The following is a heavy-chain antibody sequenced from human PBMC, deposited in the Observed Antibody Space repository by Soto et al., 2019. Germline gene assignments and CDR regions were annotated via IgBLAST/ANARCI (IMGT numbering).Heavy chain of an antibody. CDR1: GGSINTYY. Sequence: PSETLSLTCTVSGGSINTYYWSWIRQPPGKGLEWIGYIYYSGSTNYNPSLKSRVTISVDTSKNQFSLKLGSVTAADTAVYYCARVEGVDTAMAVDYWGQGTLVTVS. CDR2: IYYSGST. V-gene: IGHV4-59*01. CDR3: ARVEGVDTAMAVDY. D-gene: IGHD5-18*01. J-gene: IGHJ4*02.